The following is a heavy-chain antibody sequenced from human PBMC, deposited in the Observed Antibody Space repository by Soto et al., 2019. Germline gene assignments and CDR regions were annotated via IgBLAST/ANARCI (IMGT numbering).Heavy chain of an antibody. CDR2: VNHSGTT. D-gene: IGHD2-2*01. J-gene: IGHJ4*02. Sequence: QVQLQQWGAGLLKPSETLSLTCAVYGGSFSGYYWTWIRQSPEKGLEWIGEVNHSGTTYYNPSLNTRFTISVHTTKSQFSLKMSSVTTADTAVYYWARGIGYCSSINCYSSRRLRFDSWGQGTLVTVSS. V-gene: IGHV4-34*01. CDR1: GGSFSGYY. CDR3: ARGIGYCSSINCYSSRRLRFDS.